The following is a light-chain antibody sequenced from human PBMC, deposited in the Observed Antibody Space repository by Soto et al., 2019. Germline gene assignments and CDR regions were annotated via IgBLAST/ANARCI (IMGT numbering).Light chain of an antibody. CDR1: QSVTTQ. J-gene: IGKJ5*01. CDR2: GAS. Sequence: IVLTQSPGTLSLSPGETATLSCRASQSVTTQLAWYQQKPGQAPRLIIHGASSRATGIPDRFSGSGSGTDFTVTISRLEPEDFAVYYCQQSYSSPITFGQGTRLEIK. V-gene: IGKV3-20*01. CDR3: QQSYSSPIT.